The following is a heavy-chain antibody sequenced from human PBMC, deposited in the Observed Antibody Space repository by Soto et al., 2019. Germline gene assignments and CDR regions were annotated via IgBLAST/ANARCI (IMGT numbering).Heavy chain of an antibody. CDR2: IIPILGIA. Sequence: QVQLVQSGAEVKKPGSSVKVSCKASGGTFSSYTISWVRQAPGQGLEWMGRIIPILGIANYAQKFQGRVTITADKSTSTAYMELSNLRSEDTAVYYCAKARPIYDILTGYFDGWFDPWGQGTLVTVSS. V-gene: IGHV1-69*02. CDR3: AKARPIYDILTGYFDGWFDP. J-gene: IGHJ5*02. D-gene: IGHD3-9*01. CDR1: GGTFSSYT.